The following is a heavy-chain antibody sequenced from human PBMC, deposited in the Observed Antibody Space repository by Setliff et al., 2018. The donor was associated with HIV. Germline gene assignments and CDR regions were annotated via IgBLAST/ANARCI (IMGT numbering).Heavy chain of an antibody. D-gene: IGHD3-10*01. CDR1: GYTFTSYA. V-gene: IGHV1-3*01. Sequence: GASVKVSCKASGYTFTSYAMHWVRQAPGQRLEWMGWINAGNGNTKYSQKFQGRVTITRDTSANTAYMELSSLSSEDTAVYYCARGGALLGYYYGSGSYPPDAFDIWGQGTKVTVSS. J-gene: IGHJ3*02. CDR2: INAGNGNT. CDR3: ARGGALLGYYYGSGSYPPDAFDI.